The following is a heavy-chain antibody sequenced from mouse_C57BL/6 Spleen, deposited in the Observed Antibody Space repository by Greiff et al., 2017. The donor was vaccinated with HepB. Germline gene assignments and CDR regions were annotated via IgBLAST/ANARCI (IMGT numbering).Heavy chain of an antibody. V-gene: IGHV14-4*01. CDR3: TTRGDSSGYGAMDY. J-gene: IGHJ4*01. CDR2: IDPENGDT. Sequence: VQLQQSGAELVRPGASVKLSCTASGFNIKDDYMHWVKQRPEQGLEWIGWIDPENGDTEYASKFQGKATITADTSSNTAYLQLSSLTSEDTAVYYCTTRGDSSGYGAMDYWGQGTSVTVSS. CDR1: GFNIKDDY. D-gene: IGHD3-2*02.